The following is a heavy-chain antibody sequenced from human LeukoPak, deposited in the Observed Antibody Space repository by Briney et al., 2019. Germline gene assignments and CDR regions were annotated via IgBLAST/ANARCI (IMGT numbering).Heavy chain of an antibody. Sequence: PGGSLRLSCAASGFTFSSYWMSWVRQAPGKGLEWVANIKQDGSEKYYVDSVKGRLTISRDNAKNSLYLQMNSLRAEDTAVYYCARDFRITYYYGSGSYYLDYWGQGTLVTVSS. CDR3: ARDFRITYYYGSGSYYLDY. CDR1: GFTFSSYW. D-gene: IGHD3-10*01. CDR2: IKQDGSEK. J-gene: IGHJ4*02. V-gene: IGHV3-7*01.